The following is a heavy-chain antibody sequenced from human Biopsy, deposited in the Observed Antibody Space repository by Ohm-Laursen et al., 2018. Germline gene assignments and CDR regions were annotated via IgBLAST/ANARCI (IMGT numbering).Heavy chain of an antibody. CDR1: GCSVTGYY. CDR3: ARDRDRRGWFDP. V-gene: IGHV4-59*02. D-gene: IGHD1-14*01. Sequence: SDTLSLTCCVSGCSVTGYYWSWIRQPPDKGLEWIGYIYYSGTTSYSPFLESRATISVDTSKNQFSLRVSSVTAAGTAVYYCARDRDRRGWFDPWGQGTLVTVSS. CDR2: IYYSGTT. J-gene: IGHJ5*02.